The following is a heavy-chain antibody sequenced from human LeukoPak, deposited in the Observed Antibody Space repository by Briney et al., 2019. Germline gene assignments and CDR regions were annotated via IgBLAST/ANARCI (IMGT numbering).Heavy chain of an antibody. CDR2: ITATSSST. CDR3: ARDRTYYYGSGSFNY. J-gene: IGHJ4*02. D-gene: IGHD3-10*01. V-gene: IGHV3-23*01. Sequence: GGSLRLSCAASGFTFSTYAMSWVRQAPGKGLEWVSAITATSSSTYDADSVQGRFTISRDNSKNTLYLQMNSLRAEDTAVYYCARDRTYYYGSGSFNYWGQGTLVTVSS. CDR1: GFTFSTYA.